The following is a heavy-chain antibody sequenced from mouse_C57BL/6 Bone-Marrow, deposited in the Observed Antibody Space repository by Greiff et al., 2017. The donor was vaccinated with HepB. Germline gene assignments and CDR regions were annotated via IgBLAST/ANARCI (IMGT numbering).Heavy chain of an antibody. CDR2: INPGSGGT. V-gene: IGHV1-54*01. J-gene: IGHJ2*01. D-gene: IGHD1-1*01. CDR1: GYAFTNYL. Sequence: VQLQQSGAELVRPGTSVKVSCKASGYAFTNYLIEWVKQRPGQGLEWIGVINPGSGGTNYNEKFKGKATLTADKSSSTAYMQLSSLTSEDSAVYFCARTIYYGSSYSDYWGQGTTLTVSS. CDR3: ARTIYYGSSYSDY.